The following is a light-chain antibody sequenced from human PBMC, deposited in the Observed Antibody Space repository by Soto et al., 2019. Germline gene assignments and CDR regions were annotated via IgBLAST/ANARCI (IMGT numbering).Light chain of an antibody. CDR2: EVN. V-gene: IGLV2-8*01. Sequence: QSVLTQPPSASGSPGQSVTISCTGTSSDVGAYNYVSWYQHHPGKAPKLMIYEVNERPSGVPDRFSASKSGNTASLTVSGLQAEDEADYYCSSYAGSNNLVFGGGTQLTVL. CDR3: SSYAGSNNLV. CDR1: SSDVGAYNY. J-gene: IGLJ7*01.